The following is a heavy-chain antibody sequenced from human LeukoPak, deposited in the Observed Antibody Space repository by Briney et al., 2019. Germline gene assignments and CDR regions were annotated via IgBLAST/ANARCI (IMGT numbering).Heavy chain of an antibody. CDR1: GGSIYSHY. J-gene: IGHJ4*02. D-gene: IGHD6-19*01. CDR2: IYYKGNN. CDR3: MRRDTGWNYSDY. Sequence: SETLSLTCGVSGGSIYSHYWGWIRQPPGKGLEWVGDIYYKGNNNYNPSLKSRVTISLDTSKNHLSLTLTSVVAADTAIYYCMRRDTGWNYSDYWGQGILVTVSS. V-gene: IGHV4-59*08.